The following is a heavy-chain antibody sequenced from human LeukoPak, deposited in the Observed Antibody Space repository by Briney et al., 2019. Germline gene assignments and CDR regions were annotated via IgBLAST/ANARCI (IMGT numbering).Heavy chain of an antibody. CDR1: GGSFSGYY. CDR3: ARGEKQQLGRVDY. J-gene: IGHJ4*02. CDR2: INHSGST. V-gene: IGHV4-34*01. Sequence: PSETLSLTCAVYGGSFSGYYWSWIRQPPGKGLEWIGEINHSGSTNYNPSLKSRVTISVDTSKNQFSLKLGSVTAADTAVYYCARGEKQQLGRVDYWGQGTLVTVSS. D-gene: IGHD6-13*01.